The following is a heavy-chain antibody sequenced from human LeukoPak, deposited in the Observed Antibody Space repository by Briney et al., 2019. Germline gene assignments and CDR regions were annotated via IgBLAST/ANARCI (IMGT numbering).Heavy chain of an antibody. J-gene: IGHJ4*02. CDR1: GFTFSSYA. CDR3: AKDWVLSMVRGVITPR. CDR2: ISGSGGST. Sequence: PGGSLRLSCAASGFTFSSYAMSWVRPAPGKGLEWVSAISGSGGSTYYADSVKGRFTISRDNSKNTLYLQMNSLRAEDTAVYYCAKDWVLSMVRGVITPRWGQGTLVTVSS. D-gene: IGHD3-10*01. V-gene: IGHV3-23*01.